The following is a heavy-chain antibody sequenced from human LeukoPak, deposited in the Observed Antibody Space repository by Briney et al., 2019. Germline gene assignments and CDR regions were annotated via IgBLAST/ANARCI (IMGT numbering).Heavy chain of an antibody. J-gene: IGHJ6*02. Sequence: SETLSLTCTVSGGSISSSSYYWSWIRQPPGKGLEWIGYIYYSGSTYYNPSLKSRVTISVDTSKNQFSLKLSSVTAADTAVYYCARVPIKSGYMSYYYGMDVWGQGTTVTVSS. V-gene: IGHV4-30-4*01. D-gene: IGHD3-22*01. CDR1: GGSISSSSYY. CDR3: ARVPIKSGYMSYYYGMDV. CDR2: IYYSGST.